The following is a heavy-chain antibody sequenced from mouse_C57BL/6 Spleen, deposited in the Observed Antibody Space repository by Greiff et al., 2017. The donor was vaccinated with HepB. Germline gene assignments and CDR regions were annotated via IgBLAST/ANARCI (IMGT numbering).Heavy chain of an antibody. D-gene: IGHD2-5*01. Sequence: QVQLKESGPELVKPGASVKISCKASGYAFSSSWMNWVKQRPGKGLEWIGRIYPGDGDTNYNGKFKGKATLTADKSSSTAYMQLSSLTSEDSAVYFCARRDYSTSYAMDYWGQGTSVTVSS. V-gene: IGHV1-82*01. J-gene: IGHJ4*01. CDR2: IYPGDGDT. CDR3: ARRDYSTSYAMDY. CDR1: GYAFSSSW.